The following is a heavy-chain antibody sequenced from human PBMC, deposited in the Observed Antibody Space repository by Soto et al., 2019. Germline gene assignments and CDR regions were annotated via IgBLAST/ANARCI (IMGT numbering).Heavy chain of an antibody. CDR1: GFTFSNAW. Sequence: GGSLRLSCAASGFTFSNAWMNWVRQAPGKGLEWVGRIKSKTDGGTTDYAAPVKGRFTISRDGSKNTLYLQMNSLKTEDTAVYYCTTEGPIVLMVYAIWGQGTLVTVSS. J-gene: IGHJ3*02. CDR3: TTEGPIVLMVYAI. V-gene: IGHV3-15*07. CDR2: IKSKTDGGTT. D-gene: IGHD2-8*01.